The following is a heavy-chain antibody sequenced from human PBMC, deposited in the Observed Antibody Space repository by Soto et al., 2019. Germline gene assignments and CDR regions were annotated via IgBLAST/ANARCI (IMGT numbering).Heavy chain of an antibody. CDR1: GFTFNTYW. J-gene: IGHJ4*02. Sequence: EVQLEESGGDLVHPGGSLRLSCAASGFTFNTYWMSWVRQAPGKGLEWVANIKQDGSDKYYVDSVKGRFTISRDNAKNSLYLQMNSLRVEDTAVYYCARDAVYSGSPFDFWGQGTLVTVSS. CDR2: IKQDGSDK. V-gene: IGHV3-7*03. D-gene: IGHD1-26*01. CDR3: ARDAVYSGSPFDF.